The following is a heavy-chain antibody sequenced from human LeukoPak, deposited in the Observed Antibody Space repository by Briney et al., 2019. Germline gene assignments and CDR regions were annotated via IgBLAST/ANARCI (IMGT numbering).Heavy chain of an antibody. CDR3: ARDYYDSSGYSANWFDP. CDR1: GFTFSSYG. Sequence: PGGSLRLSCVASGFTFSSYGMHWVRQAPGKGLEWVAFIRYDGSNKYYADSVKGRFTISRDNSKNTLYLQMNSLRAEDTAVYYCARDYYDSSGYSANWFDPWGQGTLVTVSS. V-gene: IGHV3-30*02. J-gene: IGHJ5*02. CDR2: IRYDGSNK. D-gene: IGHD3-22*01.